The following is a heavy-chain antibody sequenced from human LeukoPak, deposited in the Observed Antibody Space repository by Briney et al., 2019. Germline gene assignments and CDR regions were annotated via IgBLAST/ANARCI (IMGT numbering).Heavy chain of an antibody. CDR2: ISYDGNNK. Sequence: GSLRLSCVASGFTFNEYTMHWVRQAPGKGLEWVALISYDGNNKYYADSVKGRFTISRDNSKNTLYVQMNSLTAEDTAVYYCVRGGAWSSSWYWYFDLWGRGTLVTVSS. V-gene: IGHV3-30*04. CDR3: VRGGAWSSSWYWYFDL. CDR1: GFTFNEYT. D-gene: IGHD6-13*01. J-gene: IGHJ2*01.